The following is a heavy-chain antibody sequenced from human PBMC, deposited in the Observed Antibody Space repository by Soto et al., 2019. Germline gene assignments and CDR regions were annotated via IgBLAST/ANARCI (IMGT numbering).Heavy chain of an antibody. D-gene: IGHD3-10*01. Sequence: GGGLGASFAASGFPLCSYASSLGRPAPGEGLEWVSAISGSGGSTYYADSVKGRFTISRDNSKNTLYLQMNSLRAEDTAVYYCAKDYYGSGSYYNNWFDPWGQGTLVTVSS. CDR2: ISGSGGST. J-gene: IGHJ5*02. V-gene: IGHV3-23*01. CDR1: GFPLCSYA. CDR3: AKDYYGSGSYYNNWFDP.